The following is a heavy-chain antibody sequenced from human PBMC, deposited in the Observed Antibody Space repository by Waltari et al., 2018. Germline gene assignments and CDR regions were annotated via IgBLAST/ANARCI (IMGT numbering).Heavy chain of an antibody. CDR3: AKGSGYSGPKDFDY. Sequence: EVQLLESGGGLVQPGGSLRLSCAASGFTFRSYAMSWARPAPGKGLEWVSAISGSGGSTYYADSVKGRFTISRDNSKNTLYLQMNSLRAEDTAVYYCAKGSGYSGPKDFDYWGQGTLVTVSS. CDR1: GFTFRSYA. V-gene: IGHV3-23*01. CDR2: ISGSGGST. J-gene: IGHJ4*02. D-gene: IGHD5-12*01.